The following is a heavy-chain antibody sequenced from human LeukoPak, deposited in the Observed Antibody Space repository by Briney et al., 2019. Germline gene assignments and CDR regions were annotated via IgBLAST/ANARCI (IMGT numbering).Heavy chain of an antibody. CDR1: GFTFSSYT. J-gene: IGHJ4*02. V-gene: IGHV3-30*04. CDR2: ISNDGTNK. Sequence: GRSLRLSCVASGFTFSSYTMHWVRQAPGKGLEWVALISNDGTNKYYADSVRGRFTISRDNSKNTLYLQMNSLRAEDTAVYYCARYDFWSGYLDYWGQGTLVTVSS. D-gene: IGHD3-3*01. CDR3: ARYDFWSGYLDY.